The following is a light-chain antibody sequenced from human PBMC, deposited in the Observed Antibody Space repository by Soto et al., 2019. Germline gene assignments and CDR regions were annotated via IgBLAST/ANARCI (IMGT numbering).Light chain of an antibody. V-gene: IGKV1-39*01. J-gene: IGKJ5*01. CDR2: AAS. CDR3: QQYGSSHT. Sequence: DIQMTQSPSSLSASVGDRVTITCRASQSISSYLNWYQQKPGKAPKLLIYAASSLQSGVPSRFSGSGSGTDFNLTISRLEPADFGVYYCQQYGSSHTFGQGTRLEI. CDR1: QSISSY.